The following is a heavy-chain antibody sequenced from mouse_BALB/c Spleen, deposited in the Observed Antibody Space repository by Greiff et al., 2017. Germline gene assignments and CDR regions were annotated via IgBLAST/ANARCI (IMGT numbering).Heavy chain of an antibody. D-gene: IGHD2-14*01. J-gene: IGHJ4*01. V-gene: IGHV5-4*02. CDR2: ISDGGSYT. CDR3: AREGVRRGVDY. CDR1: GFTFSDYY. Sequence: DVMLVESGGGLVKPGGSLKLSCAASGFTFSDYYMYWVRQTPEKRLEWVATISDGGSYTYYPDSVKGRFTISRDNAKNNLYLQMSSLKSEDTAMYYCAREGVRRGVDYWGQGTSVTVSS.